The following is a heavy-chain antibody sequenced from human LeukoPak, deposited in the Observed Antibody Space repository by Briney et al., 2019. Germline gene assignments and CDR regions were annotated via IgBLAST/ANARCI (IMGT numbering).Heavy chain of an antibody. D-gene: IGHD2-15*01. CDR3: ARTYCSGGSCHFDY. J-gene: IGHJ4*02. Sequence: KPSETLSLTCTVSGGSISSYYWSWIRQPPGKGLEWIGYIYYSGNTDSNPSLKNRVTISVDTSKNQFSLKLSSVTAADTAVYYCARTYCSGGSCHFDYWGQGTLVTVSS. CDR2: IYYSGNT. V-gene: IGHV4-59*08. CDR1: GGSISSYY.